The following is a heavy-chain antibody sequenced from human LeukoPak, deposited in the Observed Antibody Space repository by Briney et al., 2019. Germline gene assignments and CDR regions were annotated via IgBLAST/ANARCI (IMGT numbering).Heavy chain of an antibody. CDR1: GGSINDYY. V-gene: IGHV4-59*01. CDR2: ISNSGTT. D-gene: IGHD4-17*01. Sequence: SETLSLTCTVSGGSINDYYWTWLRQAPGKGLEWIGYISNSGTTDYNPSLKSRVTMSVDTSNNEFSLRLTSVTAAETAMYYGARVVRGAVTSNCFDPWGQGTLVTVSS. CDR3: ARVVRGAVTSNCFDP. J-gene: IGHJ5*02.